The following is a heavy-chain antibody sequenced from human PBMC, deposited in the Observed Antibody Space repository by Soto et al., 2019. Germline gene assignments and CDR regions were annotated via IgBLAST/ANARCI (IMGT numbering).Heavy chain of an antibody. CDR3: ARAVGVVPAASDAFDI. D-gene: IGHD2-2*01. V-gene: IGHV3-33*01. J-gene: IGHJ3*02. CDR2: IWYDGSNK. Sequence: QVQLVESGGGVVQPGRSLRLSCAASGFTFSSYGMHWVRQAPGKGLEWVAVIWYDGSNKYYADSVKGRFTSSRDNSKNTLSLQMNSLRAEDTAVYYCARAVGVVPAASDAFDIWGQGTMVTVSS. CDR1: GFTFSSYG.